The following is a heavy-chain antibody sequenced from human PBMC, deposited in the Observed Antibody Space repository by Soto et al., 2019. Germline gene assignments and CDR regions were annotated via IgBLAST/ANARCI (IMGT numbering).Heavy chain of an antibody. CDR2: IYYSGST. Sequence: SETLSLTCTVSGGSISSYYWSWIRQPPGKGLEWIGYIYYSGSTNYNPSLKSRVTILVDTSKNQFSLKLSSVTAADTAVYYFARAVLRGSGGYYFDYWGKGTLVTVSS. CDR3: ARAVLRGSGGYYFDY. D-gene: IGHD3-10*01. J-gene: IGHJ4*02. CDR1: GGSISSYY. V-gene: IGHV4-59*01.